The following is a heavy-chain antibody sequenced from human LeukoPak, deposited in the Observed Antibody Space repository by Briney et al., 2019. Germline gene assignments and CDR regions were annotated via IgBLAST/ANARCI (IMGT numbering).Heavy chain of an antibody. CDR2: INPNSGGT. CDR1: GYSFTDYY. CDR3: ARADRLHGGPYLIGP. J-gene: IGHJ5*02. D-gene: IGHD2-21*01. Sequence: ASVKVSCKTSGYSFTDYYMHWVRQAPGQGLEWMGWINPNSGGTSSAQKFQGRVAMTRDTSISTVYMEVSWLTSDDTAIYYCARADRLHGGPYLIGPWGQGTLVTVSS. V-gene: IGHV1-2*02.